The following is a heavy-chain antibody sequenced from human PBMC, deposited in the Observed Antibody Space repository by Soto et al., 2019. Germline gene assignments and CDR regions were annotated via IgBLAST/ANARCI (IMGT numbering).Heavy chain of an antibody. CDR3: AMLGGWSGGSSGMDV. CDR1: GLIFSDYH. J-gene: IGHJ6*02. Sequence: EVQLVESGGGLVQPRGSLRLSCAASGLIFSDYHMDWVRQAPGKWLEWVGRIRRKANSYTTEYAASVKGRFTISRDDSKNSLYLQMNSLKSEDTAVYYCAMLGGWSGGSSGMDVWGQGTTVTVSS. CDR2: IRRKANSYTT. D-gene: IGHD6-19*01. V-gene: IGHV3-72*01.